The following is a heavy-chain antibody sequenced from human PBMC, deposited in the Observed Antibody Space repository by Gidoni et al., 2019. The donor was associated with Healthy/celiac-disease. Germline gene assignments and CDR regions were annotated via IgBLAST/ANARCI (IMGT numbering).Heavy chain of an antibody. CDR1: GFPFSSYA. J-gene: IGHJ4*02. D-gene: IGHD6-19*01. Sequence: QVTLVDAGGGVVQPGRSLRLSCAASGFPFSSYAIHWVRQAPGKGLEWVAVISYDGSNKYYADSVKGRFTISRDNSKNTLYLQMNSLRAEDTAVYYCARASIAVAGAFDYWGQGTLVTVSS. CDR3: ARASIAVAGAFDY. V-gene: IGHV3-30-3*01. CDR2: ISYDGSNK.